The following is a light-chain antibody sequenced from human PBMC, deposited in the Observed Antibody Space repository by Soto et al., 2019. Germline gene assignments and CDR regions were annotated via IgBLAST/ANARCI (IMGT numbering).Light chain of an antibody. Sequence: QSALTQPASVSGSPGQSITISCTGTSSDVGSYNLVSWYQQHPGKAPKLMIYEGSKRPSGVSNRFSGSKSGNTASLTISGLQAEDGGDYYCCSYAGSSTVVFGGGTKLTVL. CDR2: EGS. V-gene: IGLV2-23*01. CDR3: CSYAGSSTVV. CDR1: SSDVGSYNL. J-gene: IGLJ2*01.